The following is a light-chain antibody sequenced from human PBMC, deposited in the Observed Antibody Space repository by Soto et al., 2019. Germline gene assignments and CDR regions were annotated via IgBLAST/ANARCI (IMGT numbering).Light chain of an antibody. V-gene: IGKV1-5*01. Sequence: DIQMTQSPSTLSASVGDRVTITCRASQSISSWLAWYQQKPGKAPKLLIYLGSNRASGVPDRFSGSESGTDFTLKISRVEAEDVGVYYCMQALQTPYTFGQGTKLEIK. CDR2: LGS. CDR3: MQALQTPYT. CDR1: QSISSW. J-gene: IGKJ2*01.